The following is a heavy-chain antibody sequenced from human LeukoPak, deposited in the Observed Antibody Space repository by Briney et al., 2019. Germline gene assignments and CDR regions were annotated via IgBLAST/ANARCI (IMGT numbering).Heavy chain of an antibody. CDR2: ITPISDTA. CDR1: GGTFSSNA. Sequence: SVKVSCKASGGTFSSNAISWVRQAPGQGLEWVGGITPISDTANYAQKFQGRVTITADESTSTAYVELSSLRSEDTAVYYCAWGVVGHNFGQRYDLDYWGQGTLVTVSS. J-gene: IGHJ4*02. V-gene: IGHV1-69*13. CDR3: AWGVVGHNFGQRYDLDY. D-gene: IGHD3-3*01.